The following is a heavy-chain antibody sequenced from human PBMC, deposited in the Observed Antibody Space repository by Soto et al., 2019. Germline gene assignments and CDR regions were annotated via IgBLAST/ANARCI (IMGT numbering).Heavy chain of an antibody. J-gene: IGHJ6*02. D-gene: IGHD1-1*01. V-gene: IGHV4-59*12. CDR3: ARDDQSVVGPTPLGALDV. CDR2: IYYTGST. CDR1: GDSIDPFY. Sequence: SETLSLTCTVSGDSIDPFYWNWIRQPPGKGLEWIGYIYYTGSTNYNPSLKSRVTISLDKSKNQFSLKLTSVTAADSAVYYCARDDQSVVGPTPLGALDVWGQGNTVTGFS.